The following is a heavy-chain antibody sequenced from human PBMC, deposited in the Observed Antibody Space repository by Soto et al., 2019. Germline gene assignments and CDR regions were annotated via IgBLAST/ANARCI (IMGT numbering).Heavy chain of an antibody. D-gene: IGHD4-17*01. V-gene: IGHV1-8*01. CDR3: ARAIDYGDYRGSWFDP. CDR1: GYTFTSYD. CDR2: MNPNSGNT. J-gene: IGHJ5*02. Sequence: QVQLVQSGAEVKKPGASVKVSCKASGYTFTSYDINWVRQATGQGLEWMGWMNPNSGNTGYAQKFQGRVTMTRNTSISTAYMELSSLRSEDTAVYYCARAIDYGDYRGSWFDPWGQGTLVTVSS.